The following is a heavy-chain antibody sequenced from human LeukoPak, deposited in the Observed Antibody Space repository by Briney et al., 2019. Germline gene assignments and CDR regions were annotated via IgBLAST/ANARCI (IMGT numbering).Heavy chain of an antibody. CDR2: INWNGGST. V-gene: IGHV3-20*04. J-gene: IGHJ6*03. D-gene: IGHD2/OR15-2a*01. CDR3: ARDFPPSLFRISYMDV. CDR1: GFTFDDYG. Sequence: GGSLRLSCAASGFTFDDYGMSWVRQAPGKGLEWVSGINWNGGSTGYADSVKGRFTISRDNAKNSLYLQMNSLRAEDTALYYCARDFPPSLFRISYMDVWGKGTTVTVSS.